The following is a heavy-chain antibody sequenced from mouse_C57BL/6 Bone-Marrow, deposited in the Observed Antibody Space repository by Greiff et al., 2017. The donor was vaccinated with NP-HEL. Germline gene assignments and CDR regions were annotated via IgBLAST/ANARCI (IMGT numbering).Heavy chain of an antibody. CDR1: GYTFTSYW. J-gene: IGHJ2*01. CDR3: AREGYDWGWNFDY. V-gene: IGHV1-55*01. D-gene: IGHD2-2*01. CDR2: IYPGSGST. Sequence: QVQLKQPGAELVKPGASVKMSCKASGYTFTSYWITWVKQRPGQGLEWIGDIYPGSGSTNYIEKVKSKATMTVDTSTSTAYMQLSRLTSEDSAVSYCAREGYDWGWNFDYWGQGTTLTVSS.